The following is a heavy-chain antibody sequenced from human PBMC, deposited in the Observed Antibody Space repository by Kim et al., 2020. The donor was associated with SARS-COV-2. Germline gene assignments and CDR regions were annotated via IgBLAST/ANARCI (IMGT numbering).Heavy chain of an antibody. CDR3: ARGRMVRGVITRWD. Sequence: SQTLSLSCAISGDSVSSNSAAWNWIRQSPSRGLEWLGRTYYRSKWYNDYAVSVKSRITINPDTSKNQFSLQLNSATPEDTAVYYCARGRMVRGVITRWDWGQGTLVTVSS. CDR1: GDSVSSNSAA. J-gene: IGHJ4*02. V-gene: IGHV6-1*01. D-gene: IGHD3-10*01. CDR2: TYYRSKWYN.